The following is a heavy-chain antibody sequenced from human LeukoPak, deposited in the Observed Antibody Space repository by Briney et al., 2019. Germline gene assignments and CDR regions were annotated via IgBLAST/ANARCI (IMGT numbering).Heavy chain of an antibody. CDR1: GGSIKSNNW. J-gene: IGHJ4*02. V-gene: IGHV4-4*02. Sequence: SETLSLTCAVSGGSIKSNNWWSWVRQPPGKGLEWIGYIYYSGSTNYNPSLKSRVTISVDTSKNQFSLKLSSVTAADTAVYYCARGTYYDFWSGYSAYYFDYWGQGTLVTVSS. CDR3: ARGTYYDFWSGYSAYYFDY. CDR2: IYYSGST. D-gene: IGHD3-3*01.